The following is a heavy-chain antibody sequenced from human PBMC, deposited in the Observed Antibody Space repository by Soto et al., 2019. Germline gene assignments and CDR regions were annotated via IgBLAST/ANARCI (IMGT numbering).Heavy chain of an antibody. J-gene: IGHJ5*02. CDR2: INHSGST. CDR1: GGSFSCYY. D-gene: IGHD2-2*01. V-gene: IGHV4-34*01. Sequence: SETLSLTCAVYGGSFSCYYWSWIRQPPGKGLEWIGEINHSGSTNYNPSLKSRVTISVDTSKNQFSLKLSSVTAADTAVYYCARGWDDCSSTSCCGRGYNWFDPWGQGTLVTVSS. CDR3: ARGWDDCSSTSCCGRGYNWFDP.